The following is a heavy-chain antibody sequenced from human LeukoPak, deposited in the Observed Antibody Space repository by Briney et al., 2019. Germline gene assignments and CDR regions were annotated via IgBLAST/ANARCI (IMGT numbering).Heavy chain of an antibody. CDR1: GGSISSSSYY. CDR3: ARDRVFPEGAFDI. Sequence: SETLSLTCTVSGGSISSSSYYWGWIRQPPGKGLEWIGSIYYSGSTYYNPSLKSRVTISVDTSKNQFSLKLSSVTAADTAVYYCARDRVFPEGAFDIWGQGTMVTVSS. CDR2: IYYSGST. D-gene: IGHD1-14*01. V-gene: IGHV4-39*07. J-gene: IGHJ3*02.